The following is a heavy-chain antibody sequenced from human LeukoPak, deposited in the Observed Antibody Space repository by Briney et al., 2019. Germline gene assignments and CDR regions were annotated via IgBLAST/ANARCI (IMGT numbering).Heavy chain of an antibody. V-gene: IGHV4-61*02. CDR3: ARAPYYYDSSGSI. Sequence: SETLSLTCTVSGGSISSGSYYWSWIRQPAGKGLEWIGRIYTSGSTNYNPSLKSRVTISVDTSKNQFSLKLSSVTAADTAVYYCARAPYYYDSSGSIWGQGTLVTVSS. D-gene: IGHD3-22*01. J-gene: IGHJ4*02. CDR1: GGSISSGSYY. CDR2: IYTSGST.